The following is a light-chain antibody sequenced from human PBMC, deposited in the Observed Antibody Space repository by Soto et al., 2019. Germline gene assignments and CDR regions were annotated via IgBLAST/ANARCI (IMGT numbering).Light chain of an antibody. Sequence: DIKMTQSPSSLSASVGDRVTITCRSSQSISSYLNWYQQKPGKAPKLLIYGASSLQSGVPSRFSGSGSGTDFTLTISGLEPEDFAAYYCQQSFSAPVFTFGQGTKVEIK. CDR3: QQSFSAPVFT. J-gene: IGKJ2*01. V-gene: IGKV1-39*01. CDR2: GAS. CDR1: QSISSY.